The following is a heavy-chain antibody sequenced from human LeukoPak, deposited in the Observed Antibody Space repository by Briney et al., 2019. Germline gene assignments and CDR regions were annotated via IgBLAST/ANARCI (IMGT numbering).Heavy chain of an antibody. J-gene: IGHJ4*02. CDR3: TTEVLGPAAVSYYFDS. CDR1: GYTFTGYY. V-gene: IGHV1-2*02. D-gene: IGHD6-13*01. Sequence: GASVKVSCKASGYTFTGYYMHWVRQAPGQGLEWMGWINPNSGGTNYAQKFQGRVTMTRDTSISTAYMELSRLRSDDTAVYYCTTEVLGPAAVSYYFDSWGQGTLVTVSS. CDR2: INPNSGGT.